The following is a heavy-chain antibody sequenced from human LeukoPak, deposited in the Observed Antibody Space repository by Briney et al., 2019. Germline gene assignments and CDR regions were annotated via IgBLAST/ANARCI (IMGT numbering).Heavy chain of an antibody. CDR3: ASAYCSSTCCYLFSFDY. CDR2: IIPIFGTA. CDR1: GGTFSSYA. J-gene: IGHJ4*02. V-gene: IGHV1-69*13. D-gene: IGHD2-2*01. Sequence: SVKVSCKASGGTFSSYAISWVRQAPGQGLEWMGGIIPIFGTANYAQKFQGRVTITADESTSTAYMELSSLRSEDTAVYYCASAYCSSTCCYLFSFDYWGQGTLVTVSS.